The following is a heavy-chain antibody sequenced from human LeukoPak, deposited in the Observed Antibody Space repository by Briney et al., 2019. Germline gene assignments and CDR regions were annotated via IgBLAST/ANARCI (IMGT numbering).Heavy chain of an antibody. Sequence: SETLSLTCAVSGYSISSGYYWGWIRQPPGKGLEWIGSIYHSGSTYYNPSLKSRVTISVDTSKNQFSLKLSSVTAADTAVYYCARVGGPHYFDCWGQGTLVTVSS. CDR1: GYSISSGYY. V-gene: IGHV4-38-2*01. CDR3: ARVGGPHYFDC. CDR2: IYHSGST. J-gene: IGHJ4*02.